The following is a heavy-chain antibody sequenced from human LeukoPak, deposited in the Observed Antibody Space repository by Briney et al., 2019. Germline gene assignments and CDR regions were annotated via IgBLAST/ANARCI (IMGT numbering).Heavy chain of an antibody. CDR2: ISGSGGST. J-gene: IGHJ4*02. CDR3: AKLVSARTGTAFDY. D-gene: IGHD1-7*01. Sequence: GGSLRLSCAASGFTFSSYSMNWVRQAPGKGLEWVSAISGSGGSTYYADSVKGRFTISRGNSKNTLYLQMNSLRAEDTAVYYCAKLVSARTGTAFDYWGQGTLVTVSS. CDR1: GFTFSSYS. V-gene: IGHV3-23*01.